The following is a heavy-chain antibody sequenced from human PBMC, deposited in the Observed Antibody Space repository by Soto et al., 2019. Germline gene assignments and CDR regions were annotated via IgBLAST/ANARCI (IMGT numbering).Heavy chain of an antibody. V-gene: IGHV3-74*01. CDR2: INSDGSTR. Sequence: EVQLVESGGGLVQPGGSLRLSCAASGFSFSSYWMHWVRQAPGEGLVWVSRINSDGSTRSYADSVKGRFTISRDNAKNTLFLQMNSLRAEDTAVYYCARVAYGAYPFDSWGQGTLVT. CDR1: GFSFSSYW. D-gene: IGHD2-21*01. J-gene: IGHJ4*02. CDR3: ARVAYGAYPFDS.